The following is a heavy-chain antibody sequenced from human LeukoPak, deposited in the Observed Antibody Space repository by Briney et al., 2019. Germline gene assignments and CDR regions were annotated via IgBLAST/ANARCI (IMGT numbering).Heavy chain of an antibody. CDR2: INSDGSST. V-gene: IGHV3-74*01. Sequence: GGSLRLSCAASGFTFSSYWMHWVRQAPGKGLVWVSHINSDGSSTTYADSVKGRIAISRDNAKNTLFLQMNSLRAVDTAVYYCVSDHTGHDDYWGQGTLVTVSS. CDR1: GFTFSSYW. CDR3: VSDHTGHDDY. J-gene: IGHJ4*02. D-gene: IGHD1-1*01.